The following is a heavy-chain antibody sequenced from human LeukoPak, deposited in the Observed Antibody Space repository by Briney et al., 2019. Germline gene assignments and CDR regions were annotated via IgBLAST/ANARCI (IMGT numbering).Heavy chain of an antibody. D-gene: IGHD2-2*01. CDR1: GYSFTNYW. Sequence: GASLQISCKGSGYSFTNYWIAWVRPLPGKGLEWMGIIYPGDSDTRFSPSFQGQVTMSADKSISTAFLQWSFLKASDTAMYYCARGYCTSNSCSNFDYWGQGTLVTVSS. CDR3: ARGYCTSNSCSNFDY. J-gene: IGHJ4*02. V-gene: IGHV5-51*01. CDR2: IYPGDSDT.